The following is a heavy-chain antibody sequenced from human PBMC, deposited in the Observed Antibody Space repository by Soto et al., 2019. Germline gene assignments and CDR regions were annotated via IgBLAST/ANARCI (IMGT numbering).Heavy chain of an antibody. V-gene: IGHV4-4*02. CDR3: ARDRSGSYLDNWFDP. D-gene: IGHD1-26*01. CDR2: IYHSGNT. CDR1: GGSISSSNW. Sequence: QVQLQESGPGLVKPSGTLSLTCAVSGGSISSSNWWSWVRQPPGKGLEWIGEIYHSGNTNYNPSRKSRVTISVDKSKNQFSLKLSSVTAADTAVYYCARDRSGSYLDNWFDPWGQGTLVTVSS. J-gene: IGHJ5*02.